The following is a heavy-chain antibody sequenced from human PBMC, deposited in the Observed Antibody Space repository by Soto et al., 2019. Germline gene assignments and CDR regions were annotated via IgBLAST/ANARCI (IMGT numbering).Heavy chain of an antibody. CDR3: ASSGGGEDY. Sequence: QVQLQESGPGLVTPSGTLSLSCAVSGGSISSSHWWTWVRQPPGKGLEWIGEIYHSGSTKYNPSLKRRVPISVDTSRSHCSPNLSSVTAADTAVYYCASSGGGEDYWGQGILVTVSS. D-gene: IGHD3-10*01. CDR2: IYHSGST. CDR1: GGSISSSHW. V-gene: IGHV4-4*02. J-gene: IGHJ4*02.